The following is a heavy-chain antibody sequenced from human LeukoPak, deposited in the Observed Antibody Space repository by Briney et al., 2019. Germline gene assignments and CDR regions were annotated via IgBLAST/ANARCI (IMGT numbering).Heavy chain of an antibody. D-gene: IGHD3-9*01. V-gene: IGHV3-30*18. CDR3: AKDRYGSAGY. J-gene: IGHJ4*02. Sequence: PGRSLRPSCAASGFTFSSYGMHWVRQAPGKGLEWVAVISYDGSNKYYADSVKGRFTISRDNSKNTLYLQMNSLRAEDTAVYYCAKDRYGSAGYWGQGTLVTVSS. CDR2: ISYDGSNK. CDR1: GFTFSSYG.